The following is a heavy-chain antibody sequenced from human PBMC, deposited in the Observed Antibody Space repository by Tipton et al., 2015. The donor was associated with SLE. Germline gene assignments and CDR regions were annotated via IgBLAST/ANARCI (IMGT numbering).Heavy chain of an antibody. CDR1: GFSFSSHA. CDR3: ARRAVTNNWYFDL. J-gene: IGHJ2*01. V-gene: IGHV3-23*01. CDR2: ISGDGDAT. D-gene: IGHD4-17*01. Sequence: SLRLSCVASGFSFSSHAVNWARQAPGKGLEWVGAISGDGDATYYADSVKGRFTISRDNSKNTLYLQLNGLRPEDTALYFCARRAVTNNWYFDLWGRGTLVTVSS.